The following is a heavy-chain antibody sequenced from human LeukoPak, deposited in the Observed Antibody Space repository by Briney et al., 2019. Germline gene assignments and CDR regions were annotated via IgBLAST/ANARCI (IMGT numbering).Heavy chain of an antibody. CDR2: MYHSGST. CDR1: GGSISSGDYS. J-gene: IGHJ4*02. V-gene: IGHV4-30-2*01. Sequence: SQTLSLTCVVSGGSISSGDYSWNWIRQPPGKGLEWIGYMYHSGSTSYNPSLKSRVTISVERSKNQFSLKLTSVTAADAALYYCARANGYYGSGIPYLDYWGQGTLVTVSS. CDR3: ARANGYYGSGIPYLDY. D-gene: IGHD3-10*01.